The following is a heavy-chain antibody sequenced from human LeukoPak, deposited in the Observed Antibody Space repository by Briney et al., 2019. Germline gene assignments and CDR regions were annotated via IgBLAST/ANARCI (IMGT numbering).Heavy chain of an antibody. V-gene: IGHV1-3*01. CDR3: ARFETHDYSLDY. J-gene: IGHJ4*02. CDR2: IKPGNGNT. D-gene: IGHD4-11*01. CDR1: GYTSTTYA. Sequence: ASVKVSCKASGYTSTTYAIHWVRQAPGQRLEWMGWIKPGNGNTKYSQEFQGRVTITRDTSANTVYMELSSLRFEDTAFYYCARFETHDYSLDYWGQGILVTVSS.